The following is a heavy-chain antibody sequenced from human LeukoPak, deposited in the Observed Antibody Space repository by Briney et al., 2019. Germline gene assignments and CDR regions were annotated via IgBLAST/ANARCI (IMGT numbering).Heavy chain of an antibody. V-gene: IGHV3-7*01. D-gene: IGHD1-26*01. CDR1: GFSFVNHW. Sequence: GGSLRLSCAASGFSFVNHWMSWVRQAPGKGLEWLANIKQDGSETYYLDSVKGRFTVSRDNAKNSLYLQMNTLRAEDTAIYYCARDPRYSNDDSGTFDSWGQGTLVIVSS. CDR3: ARDPRYSNDDSGTFDS. J-gene: IGHJ4*02. CDR2: IKQDGSET.